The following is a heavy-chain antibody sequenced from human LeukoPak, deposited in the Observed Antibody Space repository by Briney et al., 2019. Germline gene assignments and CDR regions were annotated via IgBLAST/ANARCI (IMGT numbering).Heavy chain of an antibody. J-gene: IGHJ5*02. CDR2: IIPIFGTA. CDR1: GGTFSNYA. Sequence: GASVKASCKASGGTFSNYAISWVRQAPGQGLEWMGGIIPIFGTANYAQKFQGRVTITADESTSTAYMELSSLRSEDTAVYYCARGTPGYDFWSGYYKGVVWFDPWGQGTLVTVSS. D-gene: IGHD3-3*01. V-gene: IGHV1-69*13. CDR3: ARGTPGYDFWSGYYKGVVWFDP.